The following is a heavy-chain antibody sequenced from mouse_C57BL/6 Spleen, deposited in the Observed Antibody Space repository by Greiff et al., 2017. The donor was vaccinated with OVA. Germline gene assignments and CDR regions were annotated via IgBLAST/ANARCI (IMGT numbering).Heavy chain of an antibody. D-gene: IGHD1-1*01. J-gene: IGHJ4*01. Sequence: QVQLQQSGAELVRPGSSVKLSCKASGYTFTSYWMHWVKQRPIQGLEWIGNIDPSDSETHYNQKFKDKATLTVDKSSSTAYMQLSSLTSEDSAVDYCARLGTTVVAPVDDWGKGTSVTVSS. CDR3: ARLGTTVVAPVDD. CDR2: IDPSDSET. V-gene: IGHV1-52*01. CDR1: GYTFTSYW.